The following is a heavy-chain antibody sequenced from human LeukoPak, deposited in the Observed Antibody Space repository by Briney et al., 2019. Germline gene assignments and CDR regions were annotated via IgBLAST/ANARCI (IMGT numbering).Heavy chain of an antibody. CDR1: W. CDR3: GRGSGVADY. V-gene: IGHV3-74*03. Sequence: WMXWVRQAPGKGLGWVSRINSDGSSITYADSVKGRFTISRDNAKNTLYLQMTSLRVEDTAVYYCGRGSGVADYWSQGALVTVSS. D-gene: IGHD7-27*01. J-gene: IGHJ4*02. CDR2: INSDGSSI.